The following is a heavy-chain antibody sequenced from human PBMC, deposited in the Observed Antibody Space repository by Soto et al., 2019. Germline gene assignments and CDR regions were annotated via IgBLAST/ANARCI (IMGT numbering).Heavy chain of an antibody. V-gene: IGHV4-59*08. Sequence: QVQLQESGPGLVRPSETLSLTCTVSGASISSYYWTWVRQPPGKGLEWIGYMSNSGSTNYNPSFKGRVTMSLDXXKXQXXLKLSSVTAADTAVYYCVRHATDHRGNAEDWYFDLWGRGTLVTVSS. CDR1: GASISSYY. CDR2: MSNSGST. J-gene: IGHJ2*01. D-gene: IGHD2-15*01. CDR3: VRHATDHRGNAEDWYFDL.